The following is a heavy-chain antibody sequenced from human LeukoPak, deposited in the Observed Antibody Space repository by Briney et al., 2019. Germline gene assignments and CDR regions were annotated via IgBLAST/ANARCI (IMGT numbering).Heavy chain of an antibody. Sequence: GDSVKVSCKASGYTFSGTGWYLYWLRQAPGQGLACMGWIYPYTGATHYAQKFQGRVAMTRDTSISTAYMELSRLRPDDTAVYYCARDGPAQMVDFDYWGQGTLVTVSS. J-gene: IGHJ4*02. CDR1: GYTFSGTGWY. D-gene: IGHD3-10*01. CDR2: IYPYTGAT. V-gene: IGHV1-2*02. CDR3: ARDGPAQMVDFDY.